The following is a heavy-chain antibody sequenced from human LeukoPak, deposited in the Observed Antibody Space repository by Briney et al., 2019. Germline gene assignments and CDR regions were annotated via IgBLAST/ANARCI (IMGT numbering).Heavy chain of an antibody. V-gene: IGHV3-30-3*01. Sequence: GRSLRLSCAASGFTFSSYAMHWVRQAPGKGLEWVAVISYDGSNKYYADSVKGRFTISRDNSKNTLYLQMNSLRAEDTAVYYCARAVPAALDYWGQGTLVTVSS. CDR1: GFTFSSYA. D-gene: IGHD2-2*01. J-gene: IGHJ4*02. CDR2: ISYDGSNK. CDR3: ARAVPAALDY.